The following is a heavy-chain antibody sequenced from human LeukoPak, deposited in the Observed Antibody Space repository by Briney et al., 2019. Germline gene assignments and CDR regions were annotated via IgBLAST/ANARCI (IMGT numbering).Heavy chain of an antibody. CDR2: ISWNSGDI. Sequence: PGGSLRLSCAASGFTFDDYDMHWVRQAPGKGLEWVSGISWNSGDIDYANSVKGRFTISRDNAKNTLYLQMTSLRAEDTAVYYCASLPSGIAARSSFDYWGQGTLVTVSS. J-gene: IGHJ4*02. CDR3: ASLPSGIAARSSFDY. CDR1: GFTFDDYD. D-gene: IGHD6-6*01. V-gene: IGHV3-9*01.